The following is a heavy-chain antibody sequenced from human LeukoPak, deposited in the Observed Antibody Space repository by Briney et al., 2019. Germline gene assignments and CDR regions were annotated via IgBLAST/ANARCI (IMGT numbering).Heavy chain of an antibody. CDR2: IYASGGT. J-gene: IGHJ4*02. CDR1: GGSISSFY. V-gene: IGHV4-4*09. D-gene: IGHD2-15*01. CDR3: ARQGPGGRSFDY. Sequence: SETLSLTCTVSGGSISSFYWNWIRQPPGNGLEWIGYIYASGGTNHNPSLRSRVTISVDTSKNQFPLKLSSVTAADTAVYYCARQGPGGRSFDYWGQGTLVTVSS.